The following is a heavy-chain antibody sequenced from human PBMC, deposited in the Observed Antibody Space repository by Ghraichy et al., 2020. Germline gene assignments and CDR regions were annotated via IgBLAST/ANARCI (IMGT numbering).Heavy chain of an antibody. J-gene: IGHJ4*02. CDR1: GFTFSSYW. CDR2: INTDGSST. V-gene: IGHV3-74*01. CDR3: VRTFYNSLDN. Sequence: GGSLRLSCAASGFTFSSYWMHWVRQAPGKGLVWVSRINTDGSSTTYADSVKGRFTISRDNAKNTLFLQMNSLRAEDTAVYYCVRTFYNSLDNWGQGTLVTVSS. D-gene: IGHD3-10*01.